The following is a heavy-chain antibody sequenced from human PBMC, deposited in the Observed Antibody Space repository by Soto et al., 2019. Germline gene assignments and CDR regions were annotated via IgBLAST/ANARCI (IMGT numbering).Heavy chain of an antibody. CDR2: INHSGST. CDR3: AKDIYYFDY. D-gene: IGHD2-21*01. V-gene: IGHV4-34*01. CDR1: GGSFSGYY. J-gene: IGHJ4*02. Sequence: PSETLSLTCAVYGGSFSGYYWSWIRQPPGKGLEWIGEINHSGSTNYNPSLKSRVTISVDKSKNQFSLKLSSLTAADTAVYYCAKDIYYFDYRGQGTLVTVSS.